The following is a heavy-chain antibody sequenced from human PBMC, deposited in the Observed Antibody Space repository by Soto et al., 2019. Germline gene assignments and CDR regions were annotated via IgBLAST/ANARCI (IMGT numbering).Heavy chain of an antibody. D-gene: IGHD6-19*01. CDR1: GGSISSSSYY. Sequence: QLQLQESGPGLVKPSETLSLTCTVSGGSISSSSYYWGWIRQPPGKGLEWIGSIYYSGSTYYNPSLKSRVTISVDTSKNQFSLKLSSVTAADTAVYYCASHRRSGWSRKGGDVWGKGTTVTVSS. CDR2: IYYSGST. CDR3: ASHRRSGWSRKGGDV. V-gene: IGHV4-39*01. J-gene: IGHJ6*04.